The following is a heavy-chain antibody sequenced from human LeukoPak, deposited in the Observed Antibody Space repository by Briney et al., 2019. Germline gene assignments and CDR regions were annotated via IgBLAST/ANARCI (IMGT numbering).Heavy chain of an antibody. CDR3: ARTYYYDSSGSIDY. Sequence: ASVKVSCKASGGTFSSYAISWVRQAPGQGLEWMGRIIPIFGTANYAQKFLGRVTITTDESTSTAYMELSSLRSEDTAVYYCARTYYYDSSGSIDYRGQGTLVTVSS. CDR2: IIPIFGTA. CDR1: GGTFSSYA. D-gene: IGHD3-22*01. V-gene: IGHV1-69*05. J-gene: IGHJ4*02.